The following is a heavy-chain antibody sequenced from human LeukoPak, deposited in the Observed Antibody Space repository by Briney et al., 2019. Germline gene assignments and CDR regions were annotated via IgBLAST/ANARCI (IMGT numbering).Heavy chain of an antibody. CDR3: ARDGDLTPAVPFDY. J-gene: IGHJ4*02. D-gene: IGHD6-25*01. CDR1: GFTFSTYE. V-gene: IGHV3-48*03. CDR2: ISSSGNTM. Sequence: GGSLRLSCAASGFTFSTYEMNWVRQAPGKGLEWVSYISSSGNTMYYADSVKGQFTISRDNAKHSLYLQMNSLRAEDTAIYYCARDGDLTPAVPFDYWGQGTLVTVSS.